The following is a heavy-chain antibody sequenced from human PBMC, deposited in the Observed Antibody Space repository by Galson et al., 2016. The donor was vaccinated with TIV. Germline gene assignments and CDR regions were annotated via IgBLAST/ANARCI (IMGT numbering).Heavy chain of an antibody. CDR2: ISGYSGNT. J-gene: IGHJ4*02. V-gene: IGHV1-18*04. D-gene: IGHD4-17*01. CDR3: ARGATVTPYSFFDY. Sequence: SVKVSCKASGYTFSSYSINWVRQAPGQGLEWMGWISGYSGNTNYAQKFQGRVTMTTDTSTGTAYMELRSLRSDDTAVHYCARGATVTPYSFFDYWGQGTLVTVFS. CDR1: GYTFSSYS.